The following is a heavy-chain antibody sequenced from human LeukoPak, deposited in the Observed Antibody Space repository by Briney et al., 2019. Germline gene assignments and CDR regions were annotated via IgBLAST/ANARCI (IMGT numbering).Heavy chain of an antibody. CDR3: AKGLDYGDYGDTYYFDY. V-gene: IGHV3-23*01. CDR2: ISGSGGST. J-gene: IGHJ4*02. CDR1: GFTSVNYA. D-gene: IGHD4-17*01. Sequence: GGSLRLSCAATGFTSVNYAMSWVRQAPGKGLEWVSAISGSGGSTYYADSVKGRFTISRDNSKNTLYLQMNSLRAEDTAVYYCAKGLDYGDYGDTYYFDYWGQGTLVTVSS.